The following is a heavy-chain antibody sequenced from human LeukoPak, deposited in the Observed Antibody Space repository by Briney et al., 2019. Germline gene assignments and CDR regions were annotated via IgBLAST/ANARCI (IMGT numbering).Heavy chain of an antibody. J-gene: IGHJ5*02. CDR1: GYTLTELS. V-gene: IGHV1-24*01. CDR2: FDPEDGET. CDR3: ATIVVVPAAEVGVNWFDP. D-gene: IGHD2-2*01. Sequence: ASVKVSCKVSGYTLTELSMHWVRRAPGKGLEWMGGFDPEDGETIYAQKFQGRVTMTEDTSTDTAYMELSSLRSEDTAVYYCATIVVVPAAEVGVNWFDPWGQGTLVTVSS.